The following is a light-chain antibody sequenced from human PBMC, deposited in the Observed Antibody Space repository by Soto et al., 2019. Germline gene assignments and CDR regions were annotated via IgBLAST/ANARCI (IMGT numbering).Light chain of an antibody. V-gene: IGLV2-8*01. J-gene: IGLJ1*01. CDR1: SSDVGAYDY. CDR3: SSFAGSNNFPYV. Sequence: DLTQPASACGSPGQSVTIYCTGTSSDVGAYDYVSWYQQHPGKAPKLMIYEINKRPSGVPDRFSGSKSGNTASLTVSGLQAEDESDYYCSSFAGSNNFPYVFGTGTKVTVL. CDR2: EIN.